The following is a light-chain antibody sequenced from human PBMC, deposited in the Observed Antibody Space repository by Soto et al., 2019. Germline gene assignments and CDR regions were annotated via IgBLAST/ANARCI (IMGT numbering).Light chain of an antibody. V-gene: IGKV3-15*01. CDR2: GAS. CDR3: HQDPSWAAVT. CDR1: QSVGRN. J-gene: IGKJ4*01. Sequence: EIVMTQSPATLSVSPGERATLSCRASQSVGRNLAWYQQKPGQAPRLLISGASTRATDIPARFSGSGSGTEFTRTAWCRQSEYLGAHPSHQDPSWAAVTVGGGTKVDIK.